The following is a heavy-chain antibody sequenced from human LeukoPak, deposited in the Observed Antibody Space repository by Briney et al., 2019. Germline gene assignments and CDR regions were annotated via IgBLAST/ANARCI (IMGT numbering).Heavy chain of an antibody. CDR3: ARWATGGDYGYFDY. CDR2: IYYSGST. D-gene: IGHD4-17*01. V-gene: IGHV4-59*08. Sequence: SEALSLTCCVAGGSIISYYWSWIRQPPGKGLEWIGYIYYSGSTNYNPSLKSRVTISVDTSKNQFSLKLSSVAAADTAVYYCARWATGGDYGYFDYWGQGTLVTVSS. J-gene: IGHJ4*02. CDR1: GGSIISYY.